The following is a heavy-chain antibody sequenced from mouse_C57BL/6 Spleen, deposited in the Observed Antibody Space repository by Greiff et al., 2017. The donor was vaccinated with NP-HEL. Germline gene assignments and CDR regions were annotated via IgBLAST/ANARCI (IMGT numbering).Heavy chain of an antibody. CDR3: TRGDDYGDYAMDY. J-gene: IGHJ4*01. Sequence: VKLMESGAELVRPGASVTLSCKASGYTFTDYEMHWVKQTPVHGLEWIGAIDPETGGTAYNQKFKGKAILTADKSSSTAYMELRSLTSEDSAVYYCTRGDDYGDYAMDYWGQGTSVTVSS. CDR2: IDPETGGT. D-gene: IGHD2-4*01. CDR1: GYTFTDYE. V-gene: IGHV1-15*01.